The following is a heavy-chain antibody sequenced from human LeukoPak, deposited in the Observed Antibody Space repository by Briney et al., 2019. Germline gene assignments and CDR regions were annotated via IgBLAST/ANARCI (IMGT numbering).Heavy chain of an antibody. D-gene: IGHD4-11*01. Sequence: PSETLSLTCTVSGGSISSYYWSWIRQPPGKGLEWIGEINHSGSTNYNPSLKSRVTISVDTPKNQFSLKLSSVTAADTAVYYCARGGVTTVWGQGTLVTVSS. CDR3: ARGGVTTV. V-gene: IGHV4-34*01. J-gene: IGHJ4*02. CDR1: GGSISSYY. CDR2: INHSGST.